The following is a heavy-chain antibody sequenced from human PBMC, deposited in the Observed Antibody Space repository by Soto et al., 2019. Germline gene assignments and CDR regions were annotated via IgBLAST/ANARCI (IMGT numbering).Heavy chain of an antibody. V-gene: IGHV4-59*01. CDR1: GGSISSYY. CDR2: IYYSGST. CDR3: ARDFLYDSSGHYGMDV. J-gene: IGHJ6*02. D-gene: IGHD3-22*01. Sequence: PSETLSLTCTVSGGSISSYYWSWIRQPPGKGLEWIGYIYYSGSTNYNPSLKSRVTISVDTSKNQFSLKLSSVTAADTAVYYCARDFLYDSSGHYGMDVWGRGTTVTVSS.